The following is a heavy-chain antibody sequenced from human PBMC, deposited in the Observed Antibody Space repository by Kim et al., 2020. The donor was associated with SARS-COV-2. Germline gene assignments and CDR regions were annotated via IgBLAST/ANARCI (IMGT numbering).Heavy chain of an antibody. CDR3: TRGNGWYPS. J-gene: IGHJ5*02. Sequence: SGNTNYNPSLKSRLTISVDTSKNQFSLRLNSVTAADTAVYYCTRGNGWYPSWGQGTLVTVSS. V-gene: IGHV4-59*09. D-gene: IGHD6-19*01. CDR2: SGNT.